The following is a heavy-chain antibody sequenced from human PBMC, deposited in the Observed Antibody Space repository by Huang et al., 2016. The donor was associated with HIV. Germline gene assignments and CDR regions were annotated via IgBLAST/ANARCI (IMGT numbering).Heavy chain of an antibody. V-gene: IGHV1-3*01. CDR1: GYSFTTYA. Sequence: QVQLVQSGAEVKKPGASVKVSCKASGYSFTTYALPWGRQAPGHRLAWMGGINQGKGNTNYSQKVQGRVTITRDTSASTVYMEVSSLTFEDTAVYYCAREFVIFGAPLWPAYWGQGTLISVSS. CDR2: INQGKGNT. CDR3: AREFVIFGAPLWPAY. J-gene: IGHJ4*02. D-gene: IGHD2-21*01.